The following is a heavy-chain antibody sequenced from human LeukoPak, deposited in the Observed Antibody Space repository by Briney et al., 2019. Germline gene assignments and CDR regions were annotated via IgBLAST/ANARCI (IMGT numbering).Heavy chain of an antibody. CDR1: GYTFSGYY. CDR2: INPNSGGT. D-gene: IGHD3-10*01. Sequence: ASVKVSCKASGYTFSGYYMHWVRQAPGQGLEWMGWINPNSGGTNYAQKFQGRVTMTRDTSISTAYMELSSLRSDDTAVYYCARDVTMVRGVIPRIAFDIWGQGTMVTVSS. V-gene: IGHV1-2*02. J-gene: IGHJ3*02. CDR3: ARDVTMVRGVIPRIAFDI.